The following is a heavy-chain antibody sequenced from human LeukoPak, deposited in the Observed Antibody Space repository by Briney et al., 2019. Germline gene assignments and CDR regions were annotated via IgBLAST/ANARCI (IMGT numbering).Heavy chain of an antibody. D-gene: IGHD3-22*01. V-gene: IGHV3-48*01. CDR1: GFTFSSYS. CDR3: ARTYDSSGYCRY. J-gene: IGHJ4*02. Sequence: GGSLRLSCAASGFTFSSYSMNWVRQAPGKGLEWVSYISSSSRTIYYADSVKGRFTISRDNAKNSLYLQMNSLRAEDTAVYYCARTYDSSGYCRYWGQGTLVTVSS. CDR2: ISSSSRTI.